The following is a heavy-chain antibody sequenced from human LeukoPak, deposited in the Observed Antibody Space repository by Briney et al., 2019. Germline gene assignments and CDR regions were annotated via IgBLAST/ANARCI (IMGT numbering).Heavy chain of an antibody. V-gene: IGHV4-30-4*01. CDR2: IFYTGNT. D-gene: IGHD2-15*01. Sequence: PSETLSLTCTVSGGSIRSDDYYWSWIRQPPGKGLEWIGYIFYTGNTHYNPPLQSRVTFSVDTSKNQFSLKLSSVTAADTAVYFCATVVVVAATNYYYYATDVWGQGTTVTVSS. CDR3: ATVVVVAATNYYYYATDV. J-gene: IGHJ6*02. CDR1: GGSIRSDDYY.